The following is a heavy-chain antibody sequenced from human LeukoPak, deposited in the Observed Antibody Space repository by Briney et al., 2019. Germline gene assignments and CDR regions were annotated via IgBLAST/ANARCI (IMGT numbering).Heavy chain of an antibody. J-gene: IGHJ4*02. CDR3: ARVASGVIDY. D-gene: IGHD3-10*01. CDR1: GFTFSSYA. CDR2: ISYDGSNK. V-gene: IGHV3-30-3*01. Sequence: GGSPRLSCAASGFTFSSYAMHWVRQAPGKGLEWVAVISYDGSNKYYADSVKGRFTISRDSSKSTLYLQMNSLRGEDTAVYYCARVASGVIDYWGQGTLVTVSS.